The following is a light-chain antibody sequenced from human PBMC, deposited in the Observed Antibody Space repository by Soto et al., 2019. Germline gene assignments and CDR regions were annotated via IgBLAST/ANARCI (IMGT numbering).Light chain of an antibody. Sequence: EIVMTQSRATLSVSPGETASLPCRASQSAGNFLAWYQQKPGQAPRLLIYYISTRATGIPARFSGSGSGTEFTLTINSLQSEDSAVYYCQQHNQWPITFGQGTRLEIK. CDR1: QSAGNF. V-gene: IGKV3D-15*01. J-gene: IGKJ5*01. CDR3: QQHNQWPIT. CDR2: YIS.